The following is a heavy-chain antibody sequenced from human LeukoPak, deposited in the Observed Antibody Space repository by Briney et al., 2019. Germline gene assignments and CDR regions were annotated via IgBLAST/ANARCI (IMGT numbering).Heavy chain of an antibody. CDR3: ATEIAVAGTGNWFDP. J-gene: IGHJ5*02. D-gene: IGHD6-19*01. CDR2: ISGSGGST. Sequence: GGSLRLSCAASGFTFSSYAMSWVRQAPGKGLEWVSAISGSGGSTYYADSVKGRFTISRDNSKNTLYLQMNSLRAEDTAVYYCATEIAVAGTGNWFDPWGQGTLVTVSS. V-gene: IGHV3-23*01. CDR1: GFTFSSYA.